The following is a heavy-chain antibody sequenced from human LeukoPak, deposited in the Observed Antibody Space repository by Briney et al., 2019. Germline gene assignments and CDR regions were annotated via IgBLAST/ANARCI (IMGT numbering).Heavy chain of an antibody. D-gene: IGHD6-19*01. CDR2: ISGSGGST. CDR1: GFTFSSYA. V-gene: IGHV3-23*01. J-gene: IGHJ4*02. CDR3: ARYSSGWPFDY. Sequence: GGSLRLSCAASGFTFSSYAMSWVRQAPGKGLEWVSAISGSGGSTYYADPVKGRFTISRDNSKNTLYLQMNSLRAEDTAVYYCARYSSGWPFDYWGQGTLVTVSS.